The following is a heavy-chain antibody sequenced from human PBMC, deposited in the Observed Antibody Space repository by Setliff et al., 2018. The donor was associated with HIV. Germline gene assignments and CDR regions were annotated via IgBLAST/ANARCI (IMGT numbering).Heavy chain of an antibody. CDR3: AREGTVGDYYDSSGYYYVGVTNWFDP. D-gene: IGHD3-22*01. CDR2: IYHSGST. Sequence: SETLSLTCAVSGYSISSGYYWGWIRQPPGKGLEWIGSIYHSGSTYYNPSLKSRVTISVDTSKNQFSLKLSSVTAADTAVYYCAREGTVGDYYDSSGYYYVGVTNWFDPWGQGTLVTVPQ. V-gene: IGHV4-38-2*02. CDR1: GYSISSGYY. J-gene: IGHJ5*02.